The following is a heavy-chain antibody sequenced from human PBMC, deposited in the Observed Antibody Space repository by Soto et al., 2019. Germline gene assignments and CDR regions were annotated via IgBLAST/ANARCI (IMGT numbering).Heavy chain of an antibody. J-gene: IGHJ6*02. D-gene: IGHD2-2*02. V-gene: IGHV5-10-1*01. CDR2: IDPSDSYT. CDR1: GYRFTIYC. Sequence: GESLKLSCTGSGYRFTIYCISWVRPMPGKGLEWMGRIDPSDSYTNYSPSFQGHVTISADKSISTAYLQWSSLKASDTAMYYRARRGYCSSTSCYTNYYGMDVWGQGTTVNVSS. CDR3: ARRGYCSSTSCYTNYYGMDV.